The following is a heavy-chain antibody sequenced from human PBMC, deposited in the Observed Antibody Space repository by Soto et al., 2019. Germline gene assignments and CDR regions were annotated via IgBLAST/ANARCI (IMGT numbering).Heavy chain of an antibody. CDR2: ISPYSGNT. Sequence: QVQLVQSGVEVQKPGASVKVSCKASGYTFSRYVINWLRQAPGQGLEWMGWISPYSGNTNYGQNLKGRVTMTTDTSTSIVDMELRSLRSDDTAVYYCAREGGVWGSFRYFDYWGQGTLVTVSP. CDR1: GYTFSRYV. V-gene: IGHV1-18*04. J-gene: IGHJ4*02. D-gene: IGHD3-16*02. CDR3: AREGGVWGSFRYFDY.